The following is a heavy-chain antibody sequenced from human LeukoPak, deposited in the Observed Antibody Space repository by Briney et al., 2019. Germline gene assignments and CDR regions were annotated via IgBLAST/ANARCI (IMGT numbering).Heavy chain of an antibody. D-gene: IGHD2-15*01. CDR1: GFTFSSHS. Sequence: GGSLRLSCAASGFTFSSHSMNWFRQAPGKGLEWVSSISSSSSYIYYADSVKGRFTISRDNAKNSLYLQMNSLRAEDTAVYYCARDYSEYYYYYYMDVWGKGTTVTVSS. CDR3: ARDYSEYYYYYYMDV. V-gene: IGHV3-21*01. J-gene: IGHJ6*03. CDR2: ISSSSSYI.